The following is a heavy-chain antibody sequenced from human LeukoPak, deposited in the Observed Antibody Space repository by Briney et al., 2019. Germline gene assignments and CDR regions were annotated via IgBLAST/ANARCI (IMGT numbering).Heavy chain of an antibody. CDR1: GFTFSSYS. V-gene: IGHV3-21*01. D-gene: IGHD2-2*01. CDR2: ISSSSSYI. Sequence: GGSLRLSCAASGFTFSSYSMNWVRQAPGKGLEWVSSISSSSSYIYYADSVKGRFTISRDNAKNSLYLQMNSLRAEDTAVYYCAREVAHSSTSHDYWGQGTLVTVSS. CDR3: AREVAHSSTSHDY. J-gene: IGHJ4*02.